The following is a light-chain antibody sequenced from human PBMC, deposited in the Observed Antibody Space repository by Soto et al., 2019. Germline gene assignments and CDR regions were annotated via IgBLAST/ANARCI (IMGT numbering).Light chain of an antibody. Sequence: EIVLPQSPGTLSLSPGARATLSCRASQRVSSSYLAWYQQKPGQAPRQLIYGASSRATAIPDRFSGSGSGTDFTLTITRLEPEDFAVYYCQHYRTSFGGGTRVEIK. CDR2: GAS. V-gene: IGKV3-20*01. CDR3: QHYRTS. J-gene: IGKJ4*01. CDR1: QRVSSSY.